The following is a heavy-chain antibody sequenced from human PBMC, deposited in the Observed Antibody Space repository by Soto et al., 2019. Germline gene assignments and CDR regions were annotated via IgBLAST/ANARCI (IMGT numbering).Heavy chain of an antibody. D-gene: IGHD1-26*01. Sequence: HSVTLPLTCTVSGVSISRYYWSWIRQPPGKGLEWIGYIYYSGSTNYNPSLKSRVTISVDTSKNQFSLKLSSVTAADTAVYYCARLGVLYYYYGMDVWGQGTTVTVSS. J-gene: IGHJ6*02. CDR1: GVSISRYY. CDR3: ARLGVLYYYYGMDV. CDR2: IYYSGST. V-gene: IGHV4-59*01.